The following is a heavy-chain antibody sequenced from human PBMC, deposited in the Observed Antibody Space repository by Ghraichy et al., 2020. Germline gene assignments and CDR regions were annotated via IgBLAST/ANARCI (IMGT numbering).Heavy chain of an antibody. D-gene: IGHD3-22*01. CDR3: AKGSDTMIHDAFDI. CDR2: ISWNSGSI. V-gene: IGHV3-9*01. J-gene: IGHJ3*02. Sequence: GGSLRLSCAASGFTFDDYAMHWVRQAPGKGLEWVSGISWNSGSIGYADSVKGRFTISRDNAKNSLYLQMNSLRAEDTALYYCAKGSDTMIHDAFDIWGQGTMVTDSS. CDR1: GFTFDDYA.